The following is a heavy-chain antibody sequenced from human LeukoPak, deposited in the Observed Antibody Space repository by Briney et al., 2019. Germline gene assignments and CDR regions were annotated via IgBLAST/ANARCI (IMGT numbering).Heavy chain of an antibody. D-gene: IGHD6-13*01. CDR1: GFTFSSSV. CDR3: AKERSGIPAAANY. Sequence: GGSLRLSCAASGFTFSSSVMSWVRQAPGKGLEWVSSIGGSGGDTYYAGSVKGRFTISRDNSKNTLYLQMNSLRAEGTAVYYCAKERSGIPAAANYWGQGTLVTVSS. J-gene: IGHJ4*02. CDR2: IGGSGGDT. V-gene: IGHV3-23*01.